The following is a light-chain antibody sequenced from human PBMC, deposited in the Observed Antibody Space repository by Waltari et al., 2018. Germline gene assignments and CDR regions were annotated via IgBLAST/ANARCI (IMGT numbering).Light chain of an antibody. CDR3: CSYAGSGL. J-gene: IGLJ2*01. CDR1: SSDIGGYNY. V-gene: IGLV2-11*01. Sequence: QAALTQPRSVSGSPGQSVTISCTGTSSDIGGYNYVSWYQQHPGTAPKPMIYEVSKRPSGVSDRFSGSKSGNTASLTISGLQAEDEAEYYCCSYAGSGLFGGGTRLTVL. CDR2: EVS.